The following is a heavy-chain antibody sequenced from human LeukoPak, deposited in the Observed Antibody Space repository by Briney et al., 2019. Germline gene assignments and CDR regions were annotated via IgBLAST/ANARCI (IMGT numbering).Heavy chain of an antibody. CDR1: GGSISSYY. CDR2: IYYSGST. D-gene: IGHD6-13*01. Sequence: SETLSLTCTVSGGSISSYYWSWIRQPPGKGLEWIGYIYYSGSTNYNPSLKSRVTISVDTSKNQFSLKLSSVTAADTAVCYCARGAAAATGDWFDPWGQGTLVTVSS. CDR3: ARGAAAATGDWFDP. J-gene: IGHJ5*02. V-gene: IGHV4-59*01.